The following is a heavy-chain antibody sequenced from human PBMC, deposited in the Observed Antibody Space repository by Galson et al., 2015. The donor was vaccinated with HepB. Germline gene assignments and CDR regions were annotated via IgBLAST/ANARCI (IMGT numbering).Heavy chain of an antibody. V-gene: IGHV3-23*01. CDR2: IRSRSSGETT. J-gene: IGHJ4*02. CDR1: GFTFSSYA. D-gene: IGHD6-13*01. Sequence: SLRLSCAASGFTFSSYAMSWVRQAPGKGLEWVSLIRSRSSGETTYYADSVKGRFTISRDNSKNTLYLQMNSLRAEDTAVYYCAKSGSSWYWEYCGQGTLVTVSS. CDR3: AKSGSSWYWEY.